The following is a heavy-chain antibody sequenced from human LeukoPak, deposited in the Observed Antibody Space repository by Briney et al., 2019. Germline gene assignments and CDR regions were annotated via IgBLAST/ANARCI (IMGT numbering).Heavy chain of an antibody. V-gene: IGHV1-46*01. J-gene: IGHJ5*02. CDR1: GYTFTGYY. CDR3: ARGIRSSTSKRGNWFDP. Sequence: GASVKVSCKASGYTFTGYYMHWVRQAPGQGLEWMGWINPSGGSTSYAQKFQGRVTMTRDTSTSTVYMELSSLRSEDTAVYYCARGIRSSTSKRGNWFDPWGQGTLVTVSS. CDR2: INPSGGST. D-gene: IGHD2-2*01.